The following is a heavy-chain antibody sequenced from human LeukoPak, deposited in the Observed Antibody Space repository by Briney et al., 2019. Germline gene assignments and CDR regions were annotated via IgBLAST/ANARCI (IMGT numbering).Heavy chain of an antibody. CDR2: ISGSGGST. J-gene: IGHJ4*02. Sequence: PGGSLRLSCAASGFTFSSYAMSWVRQAPGKGLEWVSAISGSGGSTYYADSVKGRFTISRDNSKNTLYLQMNSLRAEDTAVYYCAKDRVTYYDFWSGYYTGWYFDYWGQGTLVTVSS. CDR3: AKDRVTYYDFWSGYYTGWYFDY. D-gene: IGHD3-3*01. CDR1: GFTFSSYA. V-gene: IGHV3-23*01.